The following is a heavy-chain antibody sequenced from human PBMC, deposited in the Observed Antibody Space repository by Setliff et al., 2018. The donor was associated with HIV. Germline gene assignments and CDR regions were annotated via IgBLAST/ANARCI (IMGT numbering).Heavy chain of an antibody. CDR3: ARVLVGANDAFDI. Sequence: PGESLKISCKGSGYSFTSYWIGWVRQMPGKGLEWMGIIYPADSDTSYSPSFQGQVTISADKSINTAYLQWSSLKASDTAMYYCARVLVGANDAFDIWGQGTMVTVSS. V-gene: IGHV5-51*01. CDR1: GYSFTSYW. J-gene: IGHJ3*02. CDR2: IYPADSDT. D-gene: IGHD1-26*01.